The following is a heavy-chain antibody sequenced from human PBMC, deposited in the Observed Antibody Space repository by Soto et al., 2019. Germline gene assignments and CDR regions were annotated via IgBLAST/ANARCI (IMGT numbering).Heavy chain of an antibody. CDR3: VRASMPKTHFDS. CDR1: GGPIRVYY. Sequence: LSLTCAVSGGPIRVYYWSWIRQSAGMGLEWIGRMLTSGSTNYNPSLKSRVTFSVDMSKNQISLKLTSVTAADTALYYCVRASMPKTHFDSWGKGTLVTVSS. CDR2: MLTSGST. V-gene: IGHV4-4*07. D-gene: IGHD2-2*01. J-gene: IGHJ4*02.